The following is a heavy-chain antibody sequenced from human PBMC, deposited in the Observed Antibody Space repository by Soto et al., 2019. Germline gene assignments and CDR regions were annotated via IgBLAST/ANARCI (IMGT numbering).Heavy chain of an antibody. CDR1: GFTFSSYG. V-gene: IGHV3-33*01. CDR2: IWYDGSNK. CDR3: ARVQIDIVVVPAATSYYYYYYGMDV. D-gene: IGHD2-2*01. J-gene: IGHJ6*02. Sequence: QVQLVESGGGVVQPGRSLRLSCAASGFTFSSYGMHWVRQAPGKGLEWVAVIWYDGSNKYYVDSVKGRFTISRDNSKNTLYLQMNSLRAEDTAVYYCARVQIDIVVVPAATSYYYYYYGMDVWGQGTTVTVSS.